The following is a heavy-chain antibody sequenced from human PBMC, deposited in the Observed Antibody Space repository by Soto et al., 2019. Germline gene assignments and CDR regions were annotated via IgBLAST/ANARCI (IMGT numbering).Heavy chain of an antibody. D-gene: IGHD6-13*01. CDR3: ARMASAGTLNWFDP. V-gene: IGHV1-8*02. Sequence: QVQLVQSGAEVKEPGASVRVSCKASGYTFINFDISWVRQAAGQGLEWLGWMNPGSGKTGYASKFQGRVAMTRDVYTGTSDLELSSLTSDDTAIYYCARMASAGTLNWFDPWGQGTLVTVSS. CDR2: MNPGSGKT. J-gene: IGHJ5*02. CDR1: GYTFINFD.